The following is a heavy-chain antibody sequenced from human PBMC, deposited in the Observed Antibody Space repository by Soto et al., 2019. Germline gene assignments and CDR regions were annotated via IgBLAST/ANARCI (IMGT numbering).Heavy chain of an antibody. J-gene: IGHJ6*02. D-gene: IGHD4-4*01. CDR3: ARDPHDYSKGDYYYYGMDV. Sequence: SQTLSLTCAISGDSVSSNSAAWNWIRKSPSRGLEWLGRTYYRSKWYNDYAVSVKSRITINPDTSKNQFSLQLNSVTPEDTAVYYCARDPHDYSKGDYYYYGMDVWGQGTTVTVSS. CDR2: TYYRSKWYN. CDR1: GDSVSSNSAA. V-gene: IGHV6-1*01.